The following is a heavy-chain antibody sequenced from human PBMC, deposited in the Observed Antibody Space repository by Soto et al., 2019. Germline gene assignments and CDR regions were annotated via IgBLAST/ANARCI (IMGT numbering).Heavy chain of an antibody. V-gene: IGHV3-15*07. CDR3: TTLGPS. CDR1: GFNFSDAW. CDR2: VKTKADGGTT. Sequence: EVQLVESGGGLVKPGGSLRLSCVASGFNFSDAWMNWVRRAPGKGLGWVGHVKTKADGGTTDYAAPVKGRFIVPRDDSTNTLYLQMNSLKSEDTAVYYCTTLGPSWGQGTQVVLSS. J-gene: IGHJ4*02.